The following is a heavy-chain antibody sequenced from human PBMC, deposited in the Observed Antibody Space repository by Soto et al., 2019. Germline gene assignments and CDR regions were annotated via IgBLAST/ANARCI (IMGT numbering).Heavy chain of an antibody. CDR3: ARGGSSGSYYVNYFDY. CDR1: GGTFSSYA. J-gene: IGHJ4*02. V-gene: IGHV1-69*01. D-gene: IGHD3-22*01. CDR2: IIPIFGTA. Sequence: KVSCKASGGTFSSYAISWVRQAHGQGLEWMGGIIPIFGTANYAQKFQGRVTITADESTSTAYMELSSLRSEDTAVYYCARGGSSGSYYVNYFDYWGQGTLVTVSS.